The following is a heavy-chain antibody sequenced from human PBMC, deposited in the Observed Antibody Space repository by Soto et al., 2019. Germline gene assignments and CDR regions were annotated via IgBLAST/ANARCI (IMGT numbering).Heavy chain of an antibody. D-gene: IGHD3-3*02. Sequence: QLQLQESGPGLVKPSETLSLTCTVSGGSISSSSYYWGWIRQPPGKGLEWIGSIYYSGSTYYNPSLKSRVTISVDTAKNQFSLKLSSVTAADTAVYSRARGALTGWYFDLWGRGTLVTVSS. CDR3: ARGALTGWYFDL. V-gene: IGHV4-39*01. CDR1: GGSISSSSYY. J-gene: IGHJ2*01. CDR2: IYYSGST.